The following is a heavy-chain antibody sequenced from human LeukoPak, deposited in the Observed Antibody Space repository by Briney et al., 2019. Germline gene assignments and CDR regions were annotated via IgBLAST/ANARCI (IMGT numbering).Heavy chain of an antibody. CDR1: GDTLTSYG. D-gene: IGHD5-24*01. J-gene: IGHJ4*02. V-gene: IGHV1-18*01. Sequence: ASVNVSCKAAGDTLTSYGISWVRQAPGQGLEWVGWISAYNGNTNYAQKLQGRVTMTTDTSTSTAYMELRSLRSDDTAVYYCARVEMATIYYWGQGTLVTVSS. CDR2: ISAYNGNT. CDR3: ARVEMATIYY.